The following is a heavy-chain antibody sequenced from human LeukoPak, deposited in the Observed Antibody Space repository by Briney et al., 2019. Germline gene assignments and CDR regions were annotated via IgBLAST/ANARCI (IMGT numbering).Heavy chain of an antibody. D-gene: IGHD3-16*02. J-gene: IGHJ4*02. CDR3: ARYDVWGTYRAFDY. V-gene: IGHV4-4*07. Sequence: PSETLSLTCTVSGGSISSYYWNWIRQPAGKGLEWIGRIYPSGSTNYNPSLKSRVTMSVDTSKSQFSLKLSSVTAADTAVYYCARYDVWGTYRAFDYWGQGTLVTVSS. CDR2: IYPSGST. CDR1: GGSISSYY.